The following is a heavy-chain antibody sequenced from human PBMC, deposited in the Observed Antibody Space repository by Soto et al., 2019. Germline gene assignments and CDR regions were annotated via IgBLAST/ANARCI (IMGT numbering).Heavy chain of an antibody. J-gene: IGHJ3*02. V-gene: IGHV3-33*01. CDR1: GFTFSSYG. D-gene: IGHD2-15*01. CDR2: IWYDGSNK. Sequence: GGSLRLSCAASGFTFSSYGMHWVRQAPGKGLEWVAVIWYDGSNKYYADSVKGRSTISRDNSKNTLYLQMNSLRAEDTAVYYCARDPSHSRGGDAFDIWGQGTMVTVSS. CDR3: ARDPSHSRGGDAFDI.